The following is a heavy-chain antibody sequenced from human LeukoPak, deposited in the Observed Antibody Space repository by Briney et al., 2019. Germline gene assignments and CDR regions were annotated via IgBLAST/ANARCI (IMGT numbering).Heavy chain of an antibody. Sequence: PGGSLRLSCAASGFAFSSLAMGWVRQAPGQGLEWVSVISDSGSLTYYADSVKGRFTISRDNAKGSLYLQMNSLRAEDTAVYYCAKQDYGDYRLYYFDYWGQGTLVTVSS. V-gene: IGHV3-23*01. D-gene: IGHD4-17*01. CDR2: ISDSGSLT. CDR1: GFAFSSLA. CDR3: AKQDYGDYRLYYFDY. J-gene: IGHJ4*02.